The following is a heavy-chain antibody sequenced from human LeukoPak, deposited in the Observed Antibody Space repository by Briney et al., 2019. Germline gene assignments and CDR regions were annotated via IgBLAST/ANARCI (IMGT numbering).Heavy chain of an antibody. CDR2: IYSGGST. V-gene: IGHV3-66*01. D-gene: IGHD3-16*01. CDR1: GFSFSGYW. CDR3: TREGVGGFDI. J-gene: IGHJ3*02. Sequence: GGSLRLSCVASGFSFSGYWMSWVRQAPGKGLEWISLIYSGGSTYYADSVKGRFTISRDNSKNTLYLQMNSLRAEDTAVYYCTREGVGGFDIWGQGAMVTVSS.